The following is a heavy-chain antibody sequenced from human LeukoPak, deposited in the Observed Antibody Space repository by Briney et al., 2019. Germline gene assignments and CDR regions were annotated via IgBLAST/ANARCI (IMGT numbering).Heavy chain of an antibody. V-gene: IGHV3-30-3*01. Sequence: SGGSLRLSCAASGFTFSSYAMHWVRQAPGKGLEWVAVISYDGSNKYYADSVKGRFTISRDNSKNTLYLQMNSLRAEDTAVYYCARTYYYDSSARGAFDIWGQGTMVTVSS. CDR2: ISYDGSNK. J-gene: IGHJ3*02. D-gene: IGHD3-22*01. CDR1: GFTFSSYA. CDR3: ARTYYYDSSARGAFDI.